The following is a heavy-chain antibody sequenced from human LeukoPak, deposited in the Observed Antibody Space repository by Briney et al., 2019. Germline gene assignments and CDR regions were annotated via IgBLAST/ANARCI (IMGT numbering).Heavy chain of an antibody. CDR1: GGSISSSNW. CDR2: IYHSGST. D-gene: IGHD5-18*01. Sequence: SGTLSLTCAVSGGSISSSNWWSWVRQPPGKGLEWIGEIYHSGSTNYNPSLKSRVTISVDTSKNQFSLKLSSVTAADTAVYYCARGAWGYSYGLSWFDPWGQGTLVTVSS. J-gene: IGHJ5*02. V-gene: IGHV4-4*02. CDR3: ARGAWGYSYGLSWFDP.